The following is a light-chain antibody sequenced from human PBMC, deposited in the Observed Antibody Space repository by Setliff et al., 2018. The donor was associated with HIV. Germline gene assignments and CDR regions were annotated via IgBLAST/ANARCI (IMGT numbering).Light chain of an antibody. CDR2: DVT. CDR1: SSDIGAFDF. Sequence: QSVLTQPASVSGSLGQSITVSCTGTSSDIGAFDFVSWYRQHPGKAPELMIYDVTNRPSGVSHRFSGSKSGNTASLTISGLQAEDEADYYCASYANSDVFIFGSGTKVT. CDR3: ASYANSDVFI. V-gene: IGLV2-14*03. J-gene: IGLJ1*01.